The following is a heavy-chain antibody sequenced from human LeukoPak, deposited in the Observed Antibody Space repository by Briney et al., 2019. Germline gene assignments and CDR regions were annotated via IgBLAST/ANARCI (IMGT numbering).Heavy chain of an antibody. CDR1: GLTFGSYA. J-gene: IGHJ4*02. V-gene: IGHV3-23*01. CDR3: ARPTFPLGYFDY. CDR2: ITGSGGNT. Sequence: GGSLRLSCEASGLTFGSYAVSWVRQAPGKGLVWVSLITGSGGNTYYISSVKGRFTISRDNSKNTLYLQTNSLRAEDTAVYYCARPTFPLGYFDYWGQGTLVTVSP. D-gene: IGHD2/OR15-2a*01.